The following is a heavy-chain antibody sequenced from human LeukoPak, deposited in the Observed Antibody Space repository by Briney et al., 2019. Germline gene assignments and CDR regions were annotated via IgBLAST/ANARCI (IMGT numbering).Heavy chain of an antibody. CDR2: IYHSGST. J-gene: IGHJ4*02. CDR1: GGSISSGYW. V-gene: IGHV4-4*02. Sequence: KPSGTLSLTCAVSGGSISSGYWWSCVRQSQGKGLEWIGEIYHSGSTNYNPSLKSRVTISVDKSKNQFSLKLSSVTAADTAVYYCASRLSDSTSDYCGQGTLVTVSS. D-gene: IGHD2-21*01. CDR3: ASRLSDSTSDY.